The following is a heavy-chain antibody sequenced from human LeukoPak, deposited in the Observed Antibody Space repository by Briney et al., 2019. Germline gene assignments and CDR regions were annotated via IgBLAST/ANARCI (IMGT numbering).Heavy chain of an antibody. D-gene: IGHD3-10*01. J-gene: IGHJ4*02. CDR1: GVSISSYY. CDR2: IYYSGST. Sequence: PSETLSLTCTVSGVSISSYYWSWLRQPPGKGLEWLGYIYYSGSTNYNPSLKSRVTISVDTSKNQFSLKLSSVTAADTAVYYCARSDGSGSYYNANWGQGTLVTVSS. CDR3: ARSDGSGSYYNAN. V-gene: IGHV4-59*01.